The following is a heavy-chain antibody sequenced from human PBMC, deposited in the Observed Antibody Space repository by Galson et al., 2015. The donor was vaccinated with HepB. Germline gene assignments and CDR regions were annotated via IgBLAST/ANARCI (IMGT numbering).Heavy chain of an antibody. Sequence: SLRLSCAASGFTFSNAWMNWVRQAPGKGLEWVGRIKSKTDGGTTDYAAPVKGRFTISRDDSKNTLYLQMNSLKTEDTAVYYCTTEKRAEWFGELYYFDYWGQGTLVTVSS. J-gene: IGHJ4*02. CDR1: GFTFSNAW. V-gene: IGHV3-15*07. D-gene: IGHD3-10*01. CDR3: TTEKRAEWFGELYYFDY. CDR2: IKSKTDGGTT.